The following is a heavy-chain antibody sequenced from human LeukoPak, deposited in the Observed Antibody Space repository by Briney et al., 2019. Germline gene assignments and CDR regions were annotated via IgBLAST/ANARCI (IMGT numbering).Heavy chain of an antibody. CDR2: INPNSGGT. Sequence: ASVKVSCKASGYAFTGYYMHWVRQAPGQGLEWMGRINPNSGGTNYAQKFQGRVTMTRDTSISTAYMELSRLRSDDTAVYYCARVGYYGSGSYYDYYYYYMDVWGKGTTVTVSS. V-gene: IGHV1-2*06. D-gene: IGHD3-10*01. J-gene: IGHJ6*03. CDR1: GYAFTGYY. CDR3: ARVGYYGSGSYYDYYYYYMDV.